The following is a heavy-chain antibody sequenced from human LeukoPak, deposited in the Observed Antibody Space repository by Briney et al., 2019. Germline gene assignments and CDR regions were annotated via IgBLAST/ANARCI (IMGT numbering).Heavy chain of an antibody. D-gene: IGHD6-19*01. CDR3: ARVRYSSGWAPFDY. V-gene: IGHV3-48*03. CDR2: ISRSGNTL. CDR1: GFTLSSYE. J-gene: IGHJ4*02. Sequence: GGSLRLSCAASGFTLSSYEMNWVRQAPGKGLEWVSYISRSGNTLYYADSVKGRFTISRDNAKNSLYLQMNSLRAEDTAVYYCARVRYSSGWAPFDYWGQGTLVTVSS.